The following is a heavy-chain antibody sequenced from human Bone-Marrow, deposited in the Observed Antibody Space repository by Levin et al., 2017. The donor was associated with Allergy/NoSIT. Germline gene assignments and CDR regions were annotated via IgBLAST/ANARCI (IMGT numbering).Heavy chain of an antibody. CDR3: ARDGRNYGTLDY. D-gene: IGHD1-7*01. J-gene: IGHJ4*02. CDR2: MHYSGTT. CDR1: GGSVSSSLYS. V-gene: IGHV4-39*07. Sequence: SETLSLTCTVSGGSVSSSLYSWAWIRQPPGKGPEWIGSMHYSGTTYYNPSLKSRVAMSVDTSKNQFSLKLTSVTAADTAVYYCARDGRNYGTLDYWGQGTLVTVSS.